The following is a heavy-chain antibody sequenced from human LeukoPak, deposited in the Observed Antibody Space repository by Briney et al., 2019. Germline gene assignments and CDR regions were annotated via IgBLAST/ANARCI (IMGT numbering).Heavy chain of an antibody. V-gene: IGHV1-46*01. Sequence: ASVKVSCKASGYTFSNYYVHWVRQAPGQGLEWTGIIKPSGGGTSYALKFQGRVTLTRDTSTSTAYMELSSLRSEDTAVHYCARDHFDSSGYHYLLGYFEHWGQGTLVTVSS. CDR2: IKPSGGGT. CDR1: GYTFSNYY. CDR3: ARDHFDSSGYHYLLGYFEH. D-gene: IGHD3-22*01. J-gene: IGHJ1*01.